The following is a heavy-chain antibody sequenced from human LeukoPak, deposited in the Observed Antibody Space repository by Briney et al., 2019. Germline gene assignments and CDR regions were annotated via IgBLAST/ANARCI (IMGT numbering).Heavy chain of an antibody. CDR1: GGSISSSSYY. D-gene: IGHD3-10*01. CDR2: IYYSGST. V-gene: IGHV4-39*01. Sequence: SETLSLTCTVSGGSISSSSYYWGWIRQPPGKGLEWIGSIYYSGSTYYNPSLKSRVTISVDTSNNQFSLKLSSVTAADTAVYYCARGPLITMVRGVTYYFDYWGQGTLVTVSS. CDR3: ARGPLITMVRGVTYYFDY. J-gene: IGHJ4*02.